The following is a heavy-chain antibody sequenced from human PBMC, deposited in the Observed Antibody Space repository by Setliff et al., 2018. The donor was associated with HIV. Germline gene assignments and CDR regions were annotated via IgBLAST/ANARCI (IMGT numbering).Heavy chain of an antibody. CDR2: ISAYSGHT. Sequence: ASVKVSCKASGYTFTTYGISWVRQAPGQGPEWMGWISAYSGHTNYAQKFQGRVTMTTDTSTSTAYMELRSLRFDDTAVYYCARVPSGAAGLVRAGFYFWGQGTLVTVSS. CDR3: ARVPSGAAGLVRAGFYF. J-gene: IGHJ4*01. V-gene: IGHV1-18*01. D-gene: IGHD6-25*01. CDR1: GYTFTTYG.